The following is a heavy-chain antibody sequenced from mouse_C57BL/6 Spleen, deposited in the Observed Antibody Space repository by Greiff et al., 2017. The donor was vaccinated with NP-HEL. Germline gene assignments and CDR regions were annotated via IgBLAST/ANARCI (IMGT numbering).Heavy chain of an antibody. CDR2: INPNNGGT. CDR1: GYTFTDYY. Sequence: EVQLQQSGPELVKPGASVKISCKASGYTFTDYYMNWVKQSHGKSLEWIGDINPNNGGTSYNQKFKGKATLTVDKSSSTAYMELRSLTSEDSAVYYCARRRYYGNYVWYFDVWGTGTTVTVSS. CDR3: ARRRYYGNYVWYFDV. J-gene: IGHJ1*03. V-gene: IGHV1-26*01. D-gene: IGHD2-1*01.